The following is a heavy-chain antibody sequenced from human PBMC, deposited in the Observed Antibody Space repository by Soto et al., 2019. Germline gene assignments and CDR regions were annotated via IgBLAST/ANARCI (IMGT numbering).Heavy chain of an antibody. Sequence: QVQLVQSGTEVKKPGSSVKVSCKASGGTFSNYAISWVRQAPGQGLECLGGIIPSLGSASYAQKFQGRVTITADRSTSTVYMELSSLRSDDTAVYYCARVEAGAYFQVHYGMDVWGQGTTVTVSS. CDR3: ARVEAGAYFQVHYGMDV. J-gene: IGHJ6*02. CDR1: GGTFSNYA. CDR2: IIPSLGSA. V-gene: IGHV1-69*14. D-gene: IGHD3-16*01.